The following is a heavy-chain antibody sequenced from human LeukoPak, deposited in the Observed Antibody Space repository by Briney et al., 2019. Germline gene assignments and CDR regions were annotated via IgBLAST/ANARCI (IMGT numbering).Heavy chain of an antibody. CDR3: ARSYIVGATTLAFDI. CDR2: TYYRSKWYN. D-gene: IGHD1-26*01. CDR1: GDSFSSNIAA. V-gene: IGHV6-1*01. J-gene: IGHJ3*02. Sequence: SQTLSLTCAISGDSFSSNIAAWNWIRQSPSRGLEWLGRTYYRSKWYNDYAVSVKSLITINPDTSKNQFSLQLNSLTPEDTAVYYCARSYIVGATTLAFDIWGQGTMVTVSS.